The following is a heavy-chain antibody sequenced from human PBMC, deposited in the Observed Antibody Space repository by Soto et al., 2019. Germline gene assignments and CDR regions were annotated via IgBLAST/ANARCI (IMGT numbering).Heavy chain of an antibody. V-gene: IGHV1-18*01. CDR2: ISAYNGNT. CDR1: GYTFSSYH. Sequence: QIQLVQSGAEVKKPGASVKVSCKASGYTFSSYHITWVRQAPGQVLEWMGWISAYNGNTNYAQNLQGRVTMTTDPATSTAYMERRSLRSDDTAVYYCARDLPPVDYWGQGTLVTVSS. J-gene: IGHJ4*02. CDR3: ARDLPPVDY.